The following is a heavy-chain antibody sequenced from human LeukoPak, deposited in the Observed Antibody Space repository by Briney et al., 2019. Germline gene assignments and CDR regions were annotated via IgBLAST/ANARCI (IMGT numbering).Heavy chain of an antibody. Sequence: GGPLRLSCAASGFTFRTYGMHWVRQAPGKGLEWVAVVRYDGGNKHYADSVKGRFTISRDNSKNTLYLQMNSLRAEDTAVYYCARDGALNRGWELQFDYWGQGTLVTVSS. CDR1: GFTFRTYG. CDR2: VRYDGGNK. CDR3: ARDGALNRGWELQFDY. D-gene: IGHD1-26*01. J-gene: IGHJ4*02. V-gene: IGHV3-33*01.